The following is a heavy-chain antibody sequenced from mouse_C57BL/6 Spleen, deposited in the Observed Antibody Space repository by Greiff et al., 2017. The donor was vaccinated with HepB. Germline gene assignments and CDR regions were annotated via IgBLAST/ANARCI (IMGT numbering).Heavy chain of an antibody. CDR1: GFTFSSYT. V-gene: IGHV5-9*01. J-gene: IGHJ2*01. CDR2: ISGGGGNT. D-gene: IGHD2-4*01. Sequence: EVMLVESGGGLVKPGGSLKLSCAASGFTFSSYTMSWVRQTPEKRLEWVATISGGGGNTYYPDSVKGRCTISRDNAKNTLYLQMSSLRSEDTALYYCAREDYDYRYFDYWGQGTTLTVSS. CDR3: AREDYDYRYFDY.